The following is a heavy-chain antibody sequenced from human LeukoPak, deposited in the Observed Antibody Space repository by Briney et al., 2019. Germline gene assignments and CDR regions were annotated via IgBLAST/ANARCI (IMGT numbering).Heavy chain of an antibody. Sequence: ASVKVSCKASGYTFTSYGISWVRQAPGQGLEWMGWISAYNGNTNYAQKLQGRVTMTTDTSTSTAYMELRSLRSDDTAVYYCARDLPGVGATIRGWFDPWGQGTLVTVSS. CDR2: ISAYNGNT. D-gene: IGHD5-12*01. J-gene: IGHJ5*02. CDR3: ARDLPGVGATIRGWFDP. V-gene: IGHV1-18*01. CDR1: GYTFTSYG.